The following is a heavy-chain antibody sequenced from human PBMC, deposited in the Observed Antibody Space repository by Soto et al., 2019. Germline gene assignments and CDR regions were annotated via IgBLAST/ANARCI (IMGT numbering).Heavy chain of an antibody. Sequence: SETLSLTCTVSGGSISSYYWSWIRQPPGKGLEWIGYIYYSGSTNYNPSLKSRVTISVDTSKNQFSLKLSSVTAADTAVYYCARDIGSGTLQSGNWFDPWGKGTRVTVSS. CDR2: IYYSGST. D-gene: IGHD3-10*01. CDR3: ARDIGSGTLQSGNWFDP. CDR1: GGSISSYY. J-gene: IGHJ5*02. V-gene: IGHV4-59*01.